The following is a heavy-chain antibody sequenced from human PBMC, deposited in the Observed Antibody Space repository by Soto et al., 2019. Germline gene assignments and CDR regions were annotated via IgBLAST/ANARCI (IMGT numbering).Heavy chain of an antibody. Sequence: ASVKVSCKASGYTFTNYGVSWVRQAPGQGLEWMGWIGGYKGNTNYAQKLQGRVTVSTDTSITTTYMELSSLTSDDTAVYYCARAPLGIIVAPDFWGQGTLVTVS. CDR3: ARAPLGIIVAPDF. J-gene: IGHJ4*02. CDR1: GYTFTNYG. V-gene: IGHV1-18*01. CDR2: IGGYKGNT. D-gene: IGHD3-22*01.